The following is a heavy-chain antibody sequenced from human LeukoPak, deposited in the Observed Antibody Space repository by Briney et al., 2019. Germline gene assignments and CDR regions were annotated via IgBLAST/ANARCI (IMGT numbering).Heavy chain of an antibody. V-gene: IGHV1-46*01. CDR1: GYTFTSYY. D-gene: IGHD5-24*01. Sequence: ASVKVSCKASGYTFTSYYMHWVRQAPGQGLERMGIINPSGGSTSYAQKFQGRVTMTRDTSTSTVYMELSSLRSEDTAVYYCARGGYNYVEVNWFDPWGQGTLVTVSS. CDR2: INPSGGST. J-gene: IGHJ5*02. CDR3: ARGGYNYVEVNWFDP.